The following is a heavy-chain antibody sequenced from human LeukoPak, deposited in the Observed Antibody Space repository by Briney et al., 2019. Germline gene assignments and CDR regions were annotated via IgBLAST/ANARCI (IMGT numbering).Heavy chain of an antibody. J-gene: IGHJ5*02. CDR3: ARAHPPGYCSSTSCYKRPNWFDP. Sequence: GASVKVSCTASGGTFSSHAISWVRQAPGQGLEWMGGVIPIFGTANYAQTFQGRVTITTDESTSKAYMELLGPRSEDTAVYYCARAHPPGYCSSTSCYKRPNWFDPWGQGTLVTVSP. CDR1: GGTFSSHA. CDR2: VIPIFGTA. D-gene: IGHD2-2*01. V-gene: IGHV1-69*05.